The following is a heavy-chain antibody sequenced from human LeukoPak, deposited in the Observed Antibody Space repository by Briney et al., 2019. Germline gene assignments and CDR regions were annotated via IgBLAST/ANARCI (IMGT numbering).Heavy chain of an antibody. D-gene: IGHD6-6*01. J-gene: IGHJ6*02. Sequence: SETLSLTCTVSGGPLSSSGYYWGWIRQPPGKGLEWIWNIYYSGSTHYNPSLERRVTISVDTSKNQFSLKLSSVTAADTAVYSCARHGRSSSSAPYYGMDVWGQGTTVTVSS. CDR1: GGPLSSSGYY. CDR3: ARHGRSSSSAPYYGMDV. V-gene: IGHV4-39*01. CDR2: IYYSGST.